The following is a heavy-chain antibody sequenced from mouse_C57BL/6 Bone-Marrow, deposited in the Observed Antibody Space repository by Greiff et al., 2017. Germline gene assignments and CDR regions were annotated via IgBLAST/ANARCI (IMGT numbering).Heavy chain of an antibody. V-gene: IGHV6-3*01. D-gene: IGHD2-3*01. CDR2: IRLKSDNYAT. Sequence: EVQLQESGGGLVQPGGSMKLSCVASGFTFSNYWMNWVRQSPEKGLEWVAQIRLKSDNYATHYAESVKGRFTISRDDSKSSVYLQMNNLRAEDTGIYYCTGDGYYFYYAMDYWGQGTSVTVSS. J-gene: IGHJ4*01. CDR1: GFTFSNYW. CDR3: TGDGYYFYYAMDY.